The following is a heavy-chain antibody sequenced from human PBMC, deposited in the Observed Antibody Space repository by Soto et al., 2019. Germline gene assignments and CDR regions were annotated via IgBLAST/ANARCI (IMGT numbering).Heavy chain of an antibody. D-gene: IGHD3-10*01. CDR1: GGSFSGYY. CDR2: INHSGST. Sequence: SETLSLTCAVYGGSFSGYYWSWIRQPPGKGLEWIGEINHSGSTNYNPSLKSRVTISVDTSKNQFSLKLSSVTAADTAVYYCARGVLLWFGELVYRFDPWGQGTLVTVSS. V-gene: IGHV4-34*01. J-gene: IGHJ5*02. CDR3: ARGVLLWFGELVYRFDP.